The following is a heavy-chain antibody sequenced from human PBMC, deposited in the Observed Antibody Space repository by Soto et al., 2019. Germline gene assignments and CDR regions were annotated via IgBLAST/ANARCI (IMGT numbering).Heavy chain of an antibody. D-gene: IGHD2-15*01. Sequence: EVQLVESGGGLVQPGGSLKLSCAASGFTFSGSAMHWVRQASGKGLEWVGRIRSKANSYATAYAASVKGRFTISRDDSKNTAYLQMNSLKTEDTAVYYCTRQPRGSFRVVVAATGLSGMDVWGQGTTVTVSS. J-gene: IGHJ6*02. CDR1: GFTFSGSA. CDR2: IRSKANSYAT. CDR3: TRQPRGSFRVVVAATGLSGMDV. V-gene: IGHV3-73*02.